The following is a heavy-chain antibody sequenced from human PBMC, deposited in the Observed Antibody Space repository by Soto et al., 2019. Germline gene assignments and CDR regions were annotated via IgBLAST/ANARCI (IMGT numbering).Heavy chain of an antibody. J-gene: IGHJ4*02. V-gene: IGHV1-8*01. CDR2: MNPNSGNT. CDR3: ARGDPYYYDSSGYYYEKIYPFDY. CDR1: GYTFTSYD. D-gene: IGHD3-22*01. Sequence: RASVKVSCKASGYTFTSYDINWVRQATGQGLEWMGWMNPNSGNTGYAQKFQGRVTMTRNTSISTAYMELSSLRSEDTAVYYCARGDPYYYDSSGYYYEKIYPFDYWGQGTLVTVYS.